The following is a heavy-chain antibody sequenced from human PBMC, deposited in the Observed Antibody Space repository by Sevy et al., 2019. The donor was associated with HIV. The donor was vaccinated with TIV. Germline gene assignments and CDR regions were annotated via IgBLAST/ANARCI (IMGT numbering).Heavy chain of an antibody. Sequence: ASVKVSCKASGYTFTGYYVHWLRQAPGQGLEWMGWINPKTCGTYFAKKFQDRVTMTTGTSITTAYMELSGLRFDDTAVYYCARMGDYFDTSGSDPLKHWGQGTLVTVSS. J-gene: IGHJ4*02. D-gene: IGHD3-22*01. CDR2: INPKTCGT. CDR3: ARMGDYFDTSGSDPLKH. CDR1: GYTFTGYY. V-gene: IGHV1-2*02.